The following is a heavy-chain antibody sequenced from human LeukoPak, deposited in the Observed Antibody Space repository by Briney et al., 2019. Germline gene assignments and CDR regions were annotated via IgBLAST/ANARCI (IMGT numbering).Heavy chain of an antibody. CDR2: ISAYNGNT. J-gene: IGHJ4*02. D-gene: IGHD6-13*01. CDR3: ARAIRGYSSSWYVLADY. Sequence: ASVKVSCKASGYTFTSYGISWVRQAPGQGLEWMGWISAYNGNTNYAQKFQGRVTMTRDTSISTAYMELSRLRSDDTAVYYCARAIRGYSSSWYVLADYWGQGTLVTVSS. CDR1: GYTFTSYG. V-gene: IGHV1-18*01.